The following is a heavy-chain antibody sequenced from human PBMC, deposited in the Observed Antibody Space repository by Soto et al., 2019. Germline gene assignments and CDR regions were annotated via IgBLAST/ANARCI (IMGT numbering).Heavy chain of an antibody. J-gene: IGHJ5*02. D-gene: IGHD2-2*01. V-gene: IGHV4-59*01. CDR2: IYYSGSS. CDR3: AREDRYQLT. CDR1: GGSISSYY. Sequence: SETLSLTCTVSGGSISSYYWSWIRQPPGKGLEWIGYIYYSGSSNYNPSLKSRVTISVDTSKNQFSLKLSSVTAADTAVYYCAREDRYQLTWGQGTLVTVSS.